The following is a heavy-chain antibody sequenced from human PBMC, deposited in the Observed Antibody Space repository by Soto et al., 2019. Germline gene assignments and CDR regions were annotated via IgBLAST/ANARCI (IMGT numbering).Heavy chain of an antibody. CDR3: GFSSSWYTDYSYMDV. D-gene: IGHD6-13*01. CDR1: GWSFRGYY. V-gene: IGHV4-34*01. J-gene: IGHJ6*03. CDR2: INHSGST. Sequence: PSETLSLTCAVYGWSFRGYYWSWIRQPPGKGLEWIGEINHSGSTNYNPSLKSRVTISVDTSKNQFSLKLSSVTAADTAVYYCGFSSSWYTDYSYMDVWGKGTTVTVS.